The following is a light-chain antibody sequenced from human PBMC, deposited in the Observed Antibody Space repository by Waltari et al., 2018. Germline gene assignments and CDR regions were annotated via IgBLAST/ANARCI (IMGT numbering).Light chain of an antibody. Sequence: QSALTQPVSVSVSPGQPVTISCTGPPNNVGDYNLFSWCQQHPDQAPKLLIFYVSKRPSGVSNRFSGSKSGNTASLTISGLQTEDEADYYCCSYSTGGSWMFGGGTKLTVL. CDR1: PNNVGDYNL. J-gene: IGLJ3*02. CDR3: CSYSTGGSWM. V-gene: IGLV2-23*02. CDR2: YVS.